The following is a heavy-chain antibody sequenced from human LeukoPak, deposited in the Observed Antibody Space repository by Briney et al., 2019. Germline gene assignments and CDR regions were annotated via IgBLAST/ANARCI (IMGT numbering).Heavy chain of an antibody. CDR2: ISRSGDYT. CDR1: GFTFSDYS. CDR3: ARRGGSSRGSQGDDY. D-gene: IGHD6-13*01. J-gene: IGHJ4*02. Sequence: GGSLRLSCAASGFTFSDYSMNWIRQAPGKGLEWVSHISRSGDYTSYADSVKGRFTISRDNAKNSLFLQMNSLRAEDTAVYYCARRGGSSRGSQGDDYWGQGTLVTVPS. V-gene: IGHV3-11*03.